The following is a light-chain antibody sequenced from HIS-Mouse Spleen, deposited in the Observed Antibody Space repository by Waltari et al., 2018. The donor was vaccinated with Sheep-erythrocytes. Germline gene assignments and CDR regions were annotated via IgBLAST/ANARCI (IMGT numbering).Light chain of an antibody. J-gene: IGLJ2*01. CDR3: QSADSSGTYVV. Sequence: SYELTQPPSVSVSPGQTARITCSGDALLKQNAYLYQQKPGQAPVLVIYKDSERPSGIPERFSGSSSGTTVTLTISGVQAEDEADYYCQSADSSGTYVVFGGGTKLTVL. CDR2: KDS. CDR1: ALLKQN. V-gene: IGLV3-25*03.